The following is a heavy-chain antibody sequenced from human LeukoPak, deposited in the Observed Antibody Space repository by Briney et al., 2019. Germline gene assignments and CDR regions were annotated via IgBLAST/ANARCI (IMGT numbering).Heavy chain of an antibody. V-gene: IGHV3-7*04. D-gene: IGHD3-3*01. CDR1: GFMFSNYW. Sequence: GGSLRLSCAASGFMFSNYWLSWVRQAPGKGLEWVANIKQDGSERYYVDSVKGRFIVSRDNAKNSLYLQMNSLRAEDTAVYYCARVYDVWSGYYRDYWGQGTLVTVSS. CDR2: IKQDGSER. J-gene: IGHJ4*02. CDR3: ARVYDVWSGYYRDY.